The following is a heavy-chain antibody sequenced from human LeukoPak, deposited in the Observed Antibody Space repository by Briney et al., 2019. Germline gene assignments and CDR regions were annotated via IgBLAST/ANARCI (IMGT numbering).Heavy chain of an antibody. D-gene: IGHD1-26*01. Sequence: ASVKVSCKASGGTFSSYAISWVRQAPGQGLEWMGRIIPIFGIANYAQKFQGRVTITADKSTSTAYMELSSLRSEDTAVYYCARESYSGSYYDFDYWGQGTPVTVSS. CDR1: GGTFSSYA. V-gene: IGHV1-69*04. J-gene: IGHJ4*02. CDR2: IIPIFGIA. CDR3: ARESYSGSYYDFDY.